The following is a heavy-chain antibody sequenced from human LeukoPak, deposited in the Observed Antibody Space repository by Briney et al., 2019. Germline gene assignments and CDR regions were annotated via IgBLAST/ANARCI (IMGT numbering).Heavy chain of an antibody. Sequence: SETLSLTCIVSGGSISTSDYYCSWIRQPAGKGLEWIGRIYTTGSTHYNPSLESRVTMSVDTSKHQFSLKLSSVTAADTAVYYCARRRRILGNIVVVPAAALGRHYFDYWGQGTLVTVSS. V-gene: IGHV4-61*02. D-gene: IGHD2-2*01. CDR1: GGSISTSDYY. J-gene: IGHJ4*02. CDR3: ARRRRILGNIVVVPAAALGRHYFDY. CDR2: IYTTGST.